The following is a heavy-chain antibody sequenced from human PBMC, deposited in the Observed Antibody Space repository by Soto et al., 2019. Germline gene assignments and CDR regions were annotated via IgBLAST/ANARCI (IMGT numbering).Heavy chain of an antibody. J-gene: IGHJ5*02. CDR2: IIPIFGTA. CDR1: GGTFSSYA. V-gene: IGHV1-69*13. D-gene: IGHD6-6*01. CDR3: ARRMARIAARRGYWFDP. Sequence: GASVKVSCKASGGTFSSYAISWVRQAPGQGLEWMGGIIPIFGTANYAQKFQGRVTITADESTSTAYMELSSTRSEDTAVYYCARRMARIAARRGYWFDPWGQGTLVTVSS.